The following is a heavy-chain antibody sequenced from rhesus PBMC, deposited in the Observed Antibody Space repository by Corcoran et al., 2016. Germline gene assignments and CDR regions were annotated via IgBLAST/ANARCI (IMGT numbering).Heavy chain of an antibody. CDR1: GGSISDSYR. CDR2: LYGRSQST. J-gene: IGHJ4*01. D-gene: IGHD5-24*01. Sequence: QVQLQESGPGVVKPSETLSLTCAVSGGSISDSYRWSWIRQPPGKGLEWIGYLYGRSQSTNYTPSLKSRDTISKDTSKTQFSLKLSSVTAADTAVYYCARGRYSGYSPFYYWGQGVLVTVSS. V-gene: IGHV4S10*01. CDR3: ARGRYSGYSPFYY.